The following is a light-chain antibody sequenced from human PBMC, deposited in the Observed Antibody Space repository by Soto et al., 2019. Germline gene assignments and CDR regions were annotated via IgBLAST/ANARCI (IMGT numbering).Light chain of an antibody. V-gene: IGKV1-33*01. CDR2: DAS. J-gene: IGKJ2*01. CDR1: QDIKDF. Sequence: DIQMTQSPSSLSASVGDRVTITCQASQDIKDFLNWYQQKPGKAPKLLIYDASNLEPVVPSRFSGRRSGTDFTCTIASLQSEDIATYYCQQYDGLPPYTFGQGTKLDIK. CDR3: QQYDGLPPYT.